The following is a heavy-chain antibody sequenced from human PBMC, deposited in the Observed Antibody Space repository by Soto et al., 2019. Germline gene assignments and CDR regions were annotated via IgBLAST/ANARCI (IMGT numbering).Heavy chain of an antibody. D-gene: IGHD5-12*01. Sequence: ASVKVSCKASGYTFTGYYMHWVRQAPGQGLEWMGWINPNSGGTNYAQKFQGWVTMTRDTSISTAYMELSRLRSDDTAVYYCARGGNRDGYNSHRYFDYWGQGTLVTVSS. CDR3: ARGGNRDGYNSHRYFDY. CDR1: GYTFTGYY. CDR2: INPNSGGT. J-gene: IGHJ4*02. V-gene: IGHV1-2*04.